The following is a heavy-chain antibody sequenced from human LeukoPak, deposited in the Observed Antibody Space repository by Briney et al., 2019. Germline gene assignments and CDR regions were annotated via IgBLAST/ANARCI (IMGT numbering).Heavy chain of an antibody. D-gene: IGHD3-3*01. J-gene: IGHJ4*02. CDR1: GFTFGSFW. Sequence: PGGSLRLSCAASGFTFGSFWMSWVRQAPGKGLEWVANIKKDGSQKYYVDSVEGRFTISRDNAKNSLYLQMDSLRVDDTAMYYCTRVFGGYDVSDYWGQGTLVTVSS. V-gene: IGHV3-7*03. CDR3: TRVFGGYDVSDY. CDR2: IKKDGSQK.